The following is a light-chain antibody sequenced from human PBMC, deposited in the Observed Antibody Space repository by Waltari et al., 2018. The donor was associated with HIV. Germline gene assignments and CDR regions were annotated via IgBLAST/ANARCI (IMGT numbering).Light chain of an antibody. Sequence: QSVLTQPPSASGTPGQRVTIPCSGSSSNIGTNSVSWCQQLPGTTPTLLIYRSNQRPSGVPDRFSGSKSGTSGSLAISGLRSEDEADYYCAAWDDSLRGWVFGGGTKLTVL. CDR1: SSNIGTNS. J-gene: IGLJ3*02. CDR2: RSN. CDR3: AAWDDSLRGWV. V-gene: IGLV1-47*01.